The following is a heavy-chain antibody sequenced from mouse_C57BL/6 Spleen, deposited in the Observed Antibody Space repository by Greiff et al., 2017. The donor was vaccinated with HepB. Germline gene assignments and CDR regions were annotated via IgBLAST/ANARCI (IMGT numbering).Heavy chain of an antibody. Sequence: VQLQQSGPELVKPGASVKISCKASGYAFSSSWMNWVKQRPGKGLEWIGRIYPGDGDTNYNGKFKGKATLTADKSSSTAYMQLSSLTSEDAAVYFCARDYGSSHWYFAVWGTGTTVTVSS. D-gene: IGHD1-1*01. CDR2: IYPGDGDT. V-gene: IGHV1-82*01. CDR1: GYAFSSSW. J-gene: IGHJ1*03. CDR3: ARDYGSSHWYFAV.